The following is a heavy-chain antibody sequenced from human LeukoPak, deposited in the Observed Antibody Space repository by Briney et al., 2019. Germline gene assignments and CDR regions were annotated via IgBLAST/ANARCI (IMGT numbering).Heavy chain of an antibody. Sequence: PGGSLRLSCAASGFTFSSYSMNWVRQAPGKGLEWVSSISSSSSYIYYADSVKGRFTISRDNAKNSLYLQMNSLRAEDTAVYYCARSLPAAVTYFDYWGQGTLVTVSS. J-gene: IGHJ4*02. CDR1: GFTFSSYS. V-gene: IGHV3-21*01. CDR2: ISSSSSYI. CDR3: ARSLPAAVTYFDY. D-gene: IGHD6-13*01.